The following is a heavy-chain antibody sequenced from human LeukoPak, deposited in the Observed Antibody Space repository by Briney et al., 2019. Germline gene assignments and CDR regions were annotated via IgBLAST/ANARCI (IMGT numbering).Heavy chain of an antibody. CDR2: IWYDGSNK. CDR1: GFTFSSYG. D-gene: IGHD3-3*01. CDR3: ARDLGRFLEWLQA. Sequence: GGSLRLPCAASGFTFSSYGMHWVRQAPGKGLEGVAVIWYDGSNKYYADSVKGRFTISRDNSKNTLYLQMNSLRAEDTAVYYCARDLGRFLEWLQAWGQGTTVTVSS. V-gene: IGHV3-33*01. J-gene: IGHJ6*02.